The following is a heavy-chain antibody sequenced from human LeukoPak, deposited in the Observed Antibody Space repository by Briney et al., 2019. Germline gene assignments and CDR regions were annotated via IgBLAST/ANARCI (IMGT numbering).Heavy chain of an antibody. CDR1: GGSISSYY. Sequence: PSETQSLTCTVSGGSISSYYWSWIRQPPGKGLEWIGYIYYSGSTNYNPSLKSRVTISVDTSKNEFSLKLSSVTAADTAVYYCARQNMVATFDYWGQGTVVSVSS. J-gene: IGHJ4*02. D-gene: IGHD5-12*01. CDR3: ARQNMVATFDY. V-gene: IGHV4-59*08. CDR2: IYYSGST.